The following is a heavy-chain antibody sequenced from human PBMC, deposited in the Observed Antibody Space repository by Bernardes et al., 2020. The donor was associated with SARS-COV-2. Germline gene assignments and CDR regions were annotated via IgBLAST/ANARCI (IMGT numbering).Heavy chain of an antibody. CDR2: ISYDGSNK. Sequence: SLRLSCAASGFTFSSYGMHWVRQAPGKGLEWVAVISYDGSNKYYADSVKGRFTISRDNSKNTLYLQMNSLRAEDTAVYYCAKVCCRSTSSPPTAGARFFYYYYGMDVWGQGTTVTVSS. D-gene: IGHD2-2*01. V-gene: IGHV3-30*18. CDR3: AKVCCRSTSSPPTAGARFFYYYYGMDV. J-gene: IGHJ6*02. CDR1: GFTFSSYG.